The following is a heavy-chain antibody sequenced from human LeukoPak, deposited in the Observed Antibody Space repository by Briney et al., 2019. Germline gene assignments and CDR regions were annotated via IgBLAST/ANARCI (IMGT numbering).Heavy chain of an antibody. J-gene: IGHJ4*02. D-gene: IGHD6-19*01. V-gene: IGHV3-30*18. Sequence: GRSLRLSCAASGFTFSSYAMHWVRQAPGKGLEWVAVMSHDGSNKYYGDSVKGRFTISRDNSKNTLYLQMNSLRAEGTAVYYCAKLDSSGWSRPFDYWGQGTLVTVPS. CDR3: AKLDSSGWSRPFDY. CDR1: GFTFSSYA. CDR2: MSHDGSNK.